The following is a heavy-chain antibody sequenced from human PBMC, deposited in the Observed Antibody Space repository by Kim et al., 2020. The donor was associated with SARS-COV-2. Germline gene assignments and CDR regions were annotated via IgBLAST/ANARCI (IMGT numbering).Heavy chain of an antibody. CDR2: INPNSGGT. CDR3: YIVVVPAASAPDAFDI. D-gene: IGHD2-2*01. J-gene: IGHJ3*02. Sequence: ASVKVSCKASGYTFTGYYMHWVRQAPGQGLEWMGWINPNSGGTNYAQKFQGRVTMTRDTSISTAYMELSRLRSDDTAVYYCYIVVVPAASAPDAFDIWGQGTMVTVSS. V-gene: IGHV1-2*02. CDR1: GYTFTGYY.